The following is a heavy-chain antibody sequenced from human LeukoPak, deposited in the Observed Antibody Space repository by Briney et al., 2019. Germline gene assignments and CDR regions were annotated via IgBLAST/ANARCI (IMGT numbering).Heavy chain of an antibody. J-gene: IGHJ4*02. V-gene: IGHV3-7*01. Sequence: GGSLRLSCAASGFTFSNAWMSWVRQAPGKGLEWVANIKQDGSEKYYVDSVKGRFTISRDNAKNSLYLQMNSLRAEDTAVYYCARTPYSSGSIDYWGQGTLVTVSS. CDR1: GFTFSNAW. CDR3: ARTPYSSGSIDY. CDR2: IKQDGSEK. D-gene: IGHD6-19*01.